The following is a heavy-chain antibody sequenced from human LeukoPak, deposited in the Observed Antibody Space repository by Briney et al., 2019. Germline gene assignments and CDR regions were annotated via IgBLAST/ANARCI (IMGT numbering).Heavy chain of an antibody. Sequence: PSETLSLTCTVSGGSISSSTHYWGWLRQPPGKGLEWIGSMYYSGSTYYNASLKSRVTMSVDTSKNQFSLKLSSVTAADTAVYYCASGRRWSDYWGQGTLVTVSS. V-gene: IGHV4-39*07. CDR2: MYYSGST. D-gene: IGHD4-23*01. CDR3: ASGRRWSDY. J-gene: IGHJ4*02. CDR1: GGSISSSTHY.